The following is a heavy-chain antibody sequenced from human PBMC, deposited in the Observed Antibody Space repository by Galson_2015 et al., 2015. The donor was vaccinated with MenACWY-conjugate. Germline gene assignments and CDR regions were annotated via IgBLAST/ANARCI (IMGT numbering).Heavy chain of an antibody. CDR1: GFTFSSYG. J-gene: IGHJ4*02. CDR2: ISYDGSNK. CDR3: AKEFYGSGRGPFDY. Sequence: SLRLSCAASGFTFSSYGMHWVRQAPGKGLEWVAVISYDGSNKYYADSVKGRLTISRDNSKNTLYLQMNSLRAEDTAVYYCAKEFYGSGRGPFDYWGQGTLVTVSS. V-gene: IGHV3-30*18. D-gene: IGHD3-10*01.